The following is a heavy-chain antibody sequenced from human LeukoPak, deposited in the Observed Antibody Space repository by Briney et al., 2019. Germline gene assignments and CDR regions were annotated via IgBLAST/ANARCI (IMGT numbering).Heavy chain of an antibody. J-gene: IGHJ4*02. CDR3: VRDNRWASDY. CDR2: IKGDGGEK. Sequence: GGSLRLSCAASGFTFIRTAMSWVRQAPGKGLEWVANIKGDGGEKYVDSVEGRFTISRDNAKNSLYLQMNSLRAEDTAVYYCVRDNRWASDYWGQGTLVTVSS. CDR1: GFTFIRTA. V-gene: IGHV3-7*01. D-gene: IGHD4-23*01.